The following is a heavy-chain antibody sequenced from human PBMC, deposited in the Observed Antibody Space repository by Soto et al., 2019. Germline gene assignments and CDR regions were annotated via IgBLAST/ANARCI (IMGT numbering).Heavy chain of an antibody. D-gene: IGHD2-2*01. CDR2: IYYSGST. Sequence: QVQLQESGPGLVKPSQTLSLTCTVSGGSISSGGYYWSWIRQHPGKGLEWIGYIYYSGSTYYNPSLKSRVTISVDTSKNQFSRKLSLVTAADTAVYYCAGGLGGGVVPAAALYYYGMDVWGQGTTVTVSS. J-gene: IGHJ6*02. V-gene: IGHV4-31*03. CDR3: AGGLGGGVVPAAALYYYGMDV. CDR1: GGSISSGGYY.